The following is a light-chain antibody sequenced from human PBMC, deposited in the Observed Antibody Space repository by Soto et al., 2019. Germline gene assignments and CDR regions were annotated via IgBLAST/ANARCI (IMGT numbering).Light chain of an antibody. V-gene: IGKV3-15*01. CDR2: GAS. Sequence: EIVLTQSPGTLSVSPRERATLSCRASQSVSSKLAWYQQKPGQAPRHLFYGASTGATGIPARVSGSGSETEFTLSISSLQSEDFAVYYCQQYNNWPGTFGQGTKVDIK. J-gene: IGKJ1*01. CDR1: QSVSSK. CDR3: QQYNNWPGT.